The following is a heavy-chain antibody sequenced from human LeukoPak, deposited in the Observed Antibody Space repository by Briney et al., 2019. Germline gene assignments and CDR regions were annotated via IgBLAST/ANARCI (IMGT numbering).Heavy chain of an antibody. J-gene: IGHJ4*02. CDR2: ISGSGGST. Sequence: AGGSLRLSCAASGFTFTTYWMSWVRQAPGKGLEWVSAISGSGGSTYYADSVKGRFTISRDNSKNTLYLQMNSLRADDTAVYYCARDHDYVWGSYREYYFDYWGQGTLVTVSS. CDR3: ARDHDYVWGSYREYYFDY. V-gene: IGHV3-23*01. D-gene: IGHD3-16*02. CDR1: GFTFTTYW.